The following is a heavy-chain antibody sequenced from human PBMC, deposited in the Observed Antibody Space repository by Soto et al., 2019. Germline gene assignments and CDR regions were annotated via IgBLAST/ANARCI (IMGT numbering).Heavy chain of an antibody. V-gene: IGHV3-33*01. CDR3: ARDEVVGAVDI. Sequence: QVQLVESGGGVVQPGRSLRLSCAASGFTFSSYGMHWVRQGPGKGLEWVAVIWYDGSNKYYADSVKGRFTISRDNSKNSLNLQLNSLKAEGTAEYYCARDEVVGAVDIWGQGTMVTVSS. D-gene: IGHD2-15*01. J-gene: IGHJ3*02. CDR1: GFTFSSYG. CDR2: IWYDGSNK.